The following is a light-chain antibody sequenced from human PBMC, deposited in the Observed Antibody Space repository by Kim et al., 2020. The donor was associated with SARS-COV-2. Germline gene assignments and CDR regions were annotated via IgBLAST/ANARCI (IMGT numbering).Light chain of an antibody. CDR2: RNN. J-gene: IGLJ3*02. Sequence: QRVTIPCTGSSSNIGTGYDVHWYQQFPGTAPKVLIYRNNNRPSGVPDRFSGSKSGTSASLAITGLQAEDEADYYCQSYDSSLSGWVFGGGTQLTVL. V-gene: IGLV1-40*01. CDR3: QSYDSSLSGWV. CDR1: SSNIGTGYD.